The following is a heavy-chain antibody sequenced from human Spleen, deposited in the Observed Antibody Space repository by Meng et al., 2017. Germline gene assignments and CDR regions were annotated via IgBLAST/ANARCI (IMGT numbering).Heavy chain of an antibody. CDR1: GGSVTSSSHY. D-gene: IGHD2-15*01. V-gene: IGHV4-31*03. Sequence: LRLSCTVSGGSVTSSSHYWGWIRQHPGKGLEWVGYIYYSGRTYYNPFLKSRVTISVDTSKNQLSLKLNSVTAADTAVYYCAGSLVIAAPYGMDVWGQGTTVTVSS. J-gene: IGHJ6*02. CDR2: IYYSGRT. CDR3: AGSLVIAAPYGMDV.